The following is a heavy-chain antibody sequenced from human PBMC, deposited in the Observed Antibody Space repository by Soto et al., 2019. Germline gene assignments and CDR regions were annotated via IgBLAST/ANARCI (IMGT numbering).Heavy chain of an antibody. V-gene: IGHV4-34*01. CDR2: INHSGSN. J-gene: IGHJ4*02. CDR1: GGSFSGYY. D-gene: IGHD3-9*01. CDR3: ARVRLRYFDWLVDY. Sequence: QVQLQQWGAGLLKPSETLSLTCAVYGGSFSGYYWSWIRQPPGKGLEWIGEINHSGSNNYNPSLKSRVTRSVDTSKNQFSLKLSSVTAADTAVYYCARVRLRYFDWLVDYWGQGTMVTVSS.